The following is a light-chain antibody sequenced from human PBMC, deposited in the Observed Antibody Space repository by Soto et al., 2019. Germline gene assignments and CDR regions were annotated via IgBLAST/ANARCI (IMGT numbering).Light chain of an antibody. CDR3: SSYTSSSTLC. CDR1: SSDVGGYNY. CDR2: DVS. J-gene: IGLJ1*01. V-gene: IGLV2-14*01. Sequence: QSALTPPASVSGSPGQSITISCTGTSSDVGGYNYVSWYQQHPGKAPKLMIYDVSNRPSGVSNRFSGSKSGNTASLTISGLQAEDEADYYCSSYTSSSTLCFGTGTKVTVL.